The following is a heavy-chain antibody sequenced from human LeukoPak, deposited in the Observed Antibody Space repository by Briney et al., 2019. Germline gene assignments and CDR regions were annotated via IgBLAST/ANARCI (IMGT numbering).Heavy chain of an antibody. V-gene: IGHV3-21*01. CDR3: ASLNYDSSGYPGGAFDI. CDR1: GFTFSSYS. J-gene: IGHJ3*02. D-gene: IGHD3-22*01. CDR2: ISRSSSYI. Sequence: GGSLRLSCAASGFTFSSYSMNWVRQAPGKGLEWVSSISRSSSYIYYADSVKGRFTISRDNAKNSLYLQMNSLRAEDTAVYYCASLNYDSSGYPGGAFDIWGQGTMVTVSS.